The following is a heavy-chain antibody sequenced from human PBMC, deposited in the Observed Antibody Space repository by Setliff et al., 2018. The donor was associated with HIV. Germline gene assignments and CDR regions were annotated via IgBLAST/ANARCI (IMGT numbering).Heavy chain of an antibody. CDR1: GGSISSGGYY. CDR3: ARGGGTGSFDY. D-gene: IGHD3-16*01. CDR2: IYISGST. J-gene: IGHJ4*02. V-gene: IGHV4-61*08. Sequence: SETLSLTCTVSGGSISSGGYYWSWIRQHPGKGLEWFGRIYISGSTNYNPSFESRVTMSIDTSKNQFSLKLRSVTAADTAVYYCARGGGTGSFDYWGQGTLVTVSS.